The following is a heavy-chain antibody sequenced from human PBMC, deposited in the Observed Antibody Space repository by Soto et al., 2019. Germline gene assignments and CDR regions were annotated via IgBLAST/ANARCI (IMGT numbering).Heavy chain of an antibody. J-gene: IGHJ6*03. CDR1: GFTFSNAW. D-gene: IGHD6-6*01. CDR3: TGNQDCIAARPYACSYYYYYMDV. CDR2: IKSKTDGGTT. Sequence: GGSLRLSCAASGFTFSNAWMSWVRQAPGKGLEWVGRIKSKTDGGTTDYAAPVKGRFTISRDDSKNTLYLQMNSLKTEDTAVYYCTGNQDCIAARPYACSYYYYYMDVWGKGTTVTVSS. V-gene: IGHV3-15*01.